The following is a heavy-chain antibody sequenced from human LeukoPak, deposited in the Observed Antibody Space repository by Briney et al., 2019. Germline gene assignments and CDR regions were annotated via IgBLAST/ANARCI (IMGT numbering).Heavy chain of an antibody. D-gene: IGHD3-22*01. CDR3: ARGLDYYDSSGYGRIDAFDI. CDR2: IYYSGST. J-gene: IGHJ3*02. Sequence: SETLSLTCAVYGGSFSGYYWSWIRQPPGKGLEWIGYIYYSGSTNYNPSLKSRVTISVDTSKNQFSLKLSSVTAADTAVYYCARGLDYYDSSGYGRIDAFDIWGQGTMVTVSS. V-gene: IGHV4-59*01. CDR1: GGSFSGYY.